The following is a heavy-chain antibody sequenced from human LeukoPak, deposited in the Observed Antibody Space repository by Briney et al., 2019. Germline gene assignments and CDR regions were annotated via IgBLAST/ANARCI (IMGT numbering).Heavy chain of an antibody. CDR1: RAIFYNLW. Sequence: RGESLKISCRGDRAIFYNLWIAWVRQLPGKGLEWMGIIYPGDSDTRYSPSFQGQVTISADKSISTAYLQWSSLKASDTAMYFCARLVDWEEPFDIWGQGTMVTVSS. J-gene: IGHJ3*02. CDR3: ARLVDWEEPFDI. D-gene: IGHD3-9*01. V-gene: IGHV5-51*01. CDR2: IYPGDSDT.